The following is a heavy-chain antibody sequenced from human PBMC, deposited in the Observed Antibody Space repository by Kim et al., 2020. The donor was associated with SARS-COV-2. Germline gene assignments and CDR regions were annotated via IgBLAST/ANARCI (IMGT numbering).Heavy chain of an antibody. D-gene: IGHD1-7*01. Sequence: GGSLRLSCAASGFSVSNNYMSWVRQAPGKGLEWVSVIYSGGTIKYTDSVKGRFTISRDNSKNTVFLQMNSLRAEDTAVYYCARGVQVTGTWSNGMDVWG. CDR2: IYSGGTI. CDR3: ARGVQVTGTWSNGMDV. J-gene: IGHJ6*02. V-gene: IGHV3-53*01. CDR1: GFSVSNNY.